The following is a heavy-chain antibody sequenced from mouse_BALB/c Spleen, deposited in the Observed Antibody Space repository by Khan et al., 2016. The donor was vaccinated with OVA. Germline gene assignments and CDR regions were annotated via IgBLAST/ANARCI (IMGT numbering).Heavy chain of an antibody. J-gene: IGHJ3*01. V-gene: IGHV2-2*02. Sequence: VQLQESGPGLVQPSQSLSITCTVSGFSLTNYGVHWVRQSPGKGLEWLGLIWSGGSTDYNAAFISRLSISKDNSKSQVSFKMNSLQVNDTAIYYCARNYDYGEGLAYWGQGTLVTVSA. CDR1: GFSLTNYG. CDR2: IWSGGST. CDR3: ARNYDYGEGLAY. D-gene: IGHD2-4*01.